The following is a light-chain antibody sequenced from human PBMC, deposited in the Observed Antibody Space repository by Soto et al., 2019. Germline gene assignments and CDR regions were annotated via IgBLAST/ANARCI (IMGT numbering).Light chain of an antibody. J-gene: IGKJ4*01. CDR2: GAS. V-gene: IGKV3-20*01. CDR1: QSVSSSY. Sequence: EIVLTQSPGTLSLSPGERATLSCRASQSVSSSYLAWYQQKPGQAPRLLIYGASSRATGIPDRFSGSGSGTDFTLTISGLEPEDFAVYYCQQYGSSRALTFGGGTKV. CDR3: QQYGSSRALT.